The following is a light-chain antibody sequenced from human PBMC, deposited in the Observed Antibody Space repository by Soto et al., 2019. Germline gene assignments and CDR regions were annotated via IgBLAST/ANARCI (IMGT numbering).Light chain of an antibody. Sequence: QSVLAQPASVSGSPGQSVTISCTGTTSVVGTYDLVSWYQQLPGKAPKLMIYEVHNRPSGVSDRLSGSKSGDTASLTISGLQAEDEADYFCGSYTMKTRYVCGTGTKVTVL. V-gene: IGLV2-14*02. CDR1: TSVVGTYDL. CDR2: EVH. J-gene: IGLJ1*01. CDR3: GSYTMKTRYV.